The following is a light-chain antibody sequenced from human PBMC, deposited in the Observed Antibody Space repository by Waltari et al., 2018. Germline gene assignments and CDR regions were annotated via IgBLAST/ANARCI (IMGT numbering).Light chain of an antibody. Sequence: ETVVTQSPATLSVSPGERATLSCRTSQSIGSKLAWYQQNPGQAPRSLIDGASSRATGIPARFSGSGSETEFTLTISSLQSEDFAVYYCQQYNNWPPGTFGQGTKVEI. CDR1: QSIGSK. J-gene: IGKJ1*01. CDR2: GAS. V-gene: IGKV3-15*01. CDR3: QQYNNWPPGT.